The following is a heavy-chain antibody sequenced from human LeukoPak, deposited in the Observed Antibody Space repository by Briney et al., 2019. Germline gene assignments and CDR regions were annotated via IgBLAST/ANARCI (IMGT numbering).Heavy chain of an antibody. Sequence: PSENLSLTCTVSGGSISSYYWSWIRQPPGKGLEWIGYIYYSGSTNYNPSLESRVTISVDTSKNQFSLKLSSVTAADTAVYYCARGPGSYDSSGYYGYWGQGTLVTVSS. J-gene: IGHJ4*02. D-gene: IGHD3-22*01. CDR2: IYYSGST. CDR3: ARGPGSYDSSGYYGY. V-gene: IGHV4-59*01. CDR1: GGSISSYY.